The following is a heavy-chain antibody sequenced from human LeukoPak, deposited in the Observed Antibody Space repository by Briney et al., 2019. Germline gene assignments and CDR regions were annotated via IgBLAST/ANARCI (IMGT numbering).Heavy chain of an antibody. CDR3: ATDDYDILTGYNYYYYGMDV. V-gene: IGHV1-18*01. Sequence: ASVKVSCKASGYTFTSYGISWVRQAPGQGLEWMGWISAYNGNTNYAQKFQGRVTMTTDTSTSTAYMELRSLRSEDPAVYYWATDDYDILTGYNYYYYGMDVWGQGTTVTVSS. CDR1: GYTFTSYG. D-gene: IGHD3-9*01. J-gene: IGHJ6*02. CDR2: ISAYNGNT.